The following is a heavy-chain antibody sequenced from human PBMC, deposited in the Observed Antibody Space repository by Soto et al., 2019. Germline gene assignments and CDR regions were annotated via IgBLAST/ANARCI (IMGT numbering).Heavy chain of an antibody. D-gene: IGHD3-3*01. CDR1: GVSVSDYA. CDR3: AKGRAITVYGVDILFDY. CDR2: ISGRGDNA. J-gene: IGHJ4*01. Sequence: HHGGSRESGSKASGVSVSDYAMTWVCQAPGKGLEWVSVISGRGDNALYAPSVKGRFAISSDNSKNVLHLQMNSLRADDAAVYFCAKGRAITVYGVDILFDYWGLRPLVTLSS. V-gene: IGHV3-23*01.